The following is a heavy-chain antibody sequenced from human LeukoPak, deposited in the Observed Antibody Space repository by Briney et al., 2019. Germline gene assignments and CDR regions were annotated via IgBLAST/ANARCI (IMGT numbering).Heavy chain of an antibody. CDR3: ATPGGRDGYKTFFGY. Sequence: SETLSLTCAVYGGSFSGYYWSWIRQPPGKGLEWIGEINHSGSTNYNLSLKSRVTISVDTSKNQFSLKLSSVTAADTAVYYCATPGGRDGYKTFFGYWGQGTLVTVSS. V-gene: IGHV4-34*01. CDR2: INHSGST. J-gene: IGHJ4*02. D-gene: IGHD5-24*01. CDR1: GGSFSGYY.